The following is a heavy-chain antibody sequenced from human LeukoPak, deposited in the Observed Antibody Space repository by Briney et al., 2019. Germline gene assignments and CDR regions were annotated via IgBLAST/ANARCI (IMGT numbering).Heavy chain of an antibody. Sequence: ASVKVSCKASGYTFTNHSINWVRQAPGQGLEYMGWIDTNTHNPTYAQAFTGRIVFSLDTSVSTAYLQIRSLKAEDTAVYFCARRSMVQHLDVWGNGTTVIVSS. CDR2: IDTNTHNP. CDR3: ARRSMVQHLDV. J-gene: IGHJ6*04. D-gene: IGHD3-10*01. CDR1: GYTFTNHS. V-gene: IGHV7-4-1*02.